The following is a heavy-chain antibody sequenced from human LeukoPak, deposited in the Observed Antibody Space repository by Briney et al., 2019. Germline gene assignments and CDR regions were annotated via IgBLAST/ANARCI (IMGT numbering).Heavy chain of an antibody. V-gene: IGHV1-18*01. CDR2: ISAYNGNT. CDR3: ARAPDFGVVIHLGYMDV. Sequence: ASVKVSCKASGYTFTSYGISWVRQAPGQGLEWMGWISAYNGNTNYAQKLQGGVTMTTDTSTSTAYMELRSLRSDDTAVYYCARAPDFGVVIHLGYMDVWGKGTTVTVSS. D-gene: IGHD3-3*01. J-gene: IGHJ6*03. CDR1: GYTFTSYG.